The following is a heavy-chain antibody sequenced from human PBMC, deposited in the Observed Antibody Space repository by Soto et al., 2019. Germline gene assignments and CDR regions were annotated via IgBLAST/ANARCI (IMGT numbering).Heavy chain of an antibody. Sequence: SETLSLSCAVYGGSFSGYYWSWIRQPPGKGLEWIGEINHSGSTNYNPSLESRVTISVDTSKNHFSLRLSAVTAADTAVYYCAKGDLRDGYNWGLDYWGQGTLVTVSS. CDR3: AKGDLRDGYNWGLDY. CDR1: GGSFSGYY. J-gene: IGHJ4*02. V-gene: IGHV4-34*01. CDR2: INHSGST. D-gene: IGHD5-12*01.